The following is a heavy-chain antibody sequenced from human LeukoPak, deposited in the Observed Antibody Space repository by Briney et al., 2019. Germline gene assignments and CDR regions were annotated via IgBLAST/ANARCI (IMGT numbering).Heavy chain of an antibody. CDR3: ARKNSDTPLIFDY. D-gene: IGHD5-18*01. Sequence: PSETLSLTCTVSGGSISSYYWSWIRQPPGKGLQWIGEMFHSGSSNYNPSLKSRVTISVDKSRNQFPLKLSSVTAADTAVYYCARKNSDTPLIFDYWGQGTLVTVSS. CDR1: GGSISSYY. J-gene: IGHJ4*02. V-gene: IGHV4-34*12. CDR2: MFHSGSS.